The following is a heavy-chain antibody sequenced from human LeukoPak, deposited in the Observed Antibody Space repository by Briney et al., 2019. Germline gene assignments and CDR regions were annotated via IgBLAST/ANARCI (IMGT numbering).Heavy chain of an antibody. V-gene: IGHV3-23*01. CDR2: ISGSGGST. Sequence: SGGSLRLSCAASGFTFSSYAMSWVRQAPGKGLEWVSAISGSGGSTYYADSVKGRFTISRDNSKNTLYLQMNSLRAEDTAVYYCAKVQDNYYYYGMDVWGQGTTVTVSS. CDR1: GFTFSSYA. CDR3: AKVQDNYYYYGMDV. D-gene: IGHD2-15*01. J-gene: IGHJ6*02.